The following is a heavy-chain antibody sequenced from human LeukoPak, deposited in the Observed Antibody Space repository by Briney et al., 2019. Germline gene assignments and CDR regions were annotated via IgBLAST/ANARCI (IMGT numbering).Heavy chain of an antibody. CDR3: ARGSSSWYSVNWFDP. CDR2: IYHSGST. CDR1: GGSISSGGYY. D-gene: IGHD6-13*01. J-gene: IGHJ5*02. V-gene: IGHV4-30-2*01. Sequence: SQTLSLTCTVSGGSISSGGYYWSWIRQPPGKGLEWIGYIYHSGSTYYNPSLKSRVTISVDTSKNQFSLKLSSVTAADTAVYYCARGSSSWYSVNWFDPWGQGTLVTVSS.